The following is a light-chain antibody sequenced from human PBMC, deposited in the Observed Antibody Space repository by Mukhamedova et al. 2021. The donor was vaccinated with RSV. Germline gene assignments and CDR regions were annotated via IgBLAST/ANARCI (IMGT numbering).Light chain of an antibody. V-gene: IGLV2-14*04. Sequence: TISCTGTSSDVGGYNYVSWYQQHPGKAPKLMIYDVSKRPSGVSNRFSGSKSGNTASLTISGLQAEDEADYYCSSYTSSSTVVFG. CDR2: DVS. J-gene: IGLJ2*01. CDR3: SSYTSSSTVV. CDR1: SSDVGGYNY.